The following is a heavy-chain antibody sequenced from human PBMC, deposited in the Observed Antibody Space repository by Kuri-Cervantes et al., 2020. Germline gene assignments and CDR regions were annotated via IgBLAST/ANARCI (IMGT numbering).Heavy chain of an antibody. J-gene: IGHJ4*02. D-gene: IGHD3-22*01. V-gene: IGHV3-74*01. CDR1: GFTFSSYW. CDR2: INSDGSSS. CDR3: ARGGVEWDYDSSGESYYFDY. Sequence: GESLKISCAASGFTFSSYWMHWVRQAPGKGLVWVSRINSDGSSSSYADSVKGRFTISRDNAKNTLYLQMNSLRAEDTAVYYCARGGVEWDYDSSGESYYFDYWGQGTLVTVSS.